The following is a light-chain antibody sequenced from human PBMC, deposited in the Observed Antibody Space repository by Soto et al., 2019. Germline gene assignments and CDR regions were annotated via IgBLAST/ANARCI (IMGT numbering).Light chain of an antibody. CDR3: ATWDDSLNGV. V-gene: IGLV1-44*01. CDR1: SSNIGSFT. CDR2: SNN. J-gene: IGLJ3*02. Sequence: QSVLTQPPSASGTPGQRVAISCSGSSSNIGSFTVNWYQQLPGTAHKLLIYSNNQRPSGVPDRFSGSKSGTSASLAISGLQSEDEADYYCATWDDSLNGVFGGGTKLTVL.